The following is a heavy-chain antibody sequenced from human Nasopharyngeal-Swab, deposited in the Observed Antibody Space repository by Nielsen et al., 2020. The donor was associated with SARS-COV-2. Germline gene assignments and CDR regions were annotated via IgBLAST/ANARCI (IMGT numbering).Heavy chain of an antibody. V-gene: IGHV1-69*10. CDR3: ARGGADDILTGPYYYYYYYMDV. CDR2: IIPILGIA. J-gene: IGHJ6*03. D-gene: IGHD3-9*01. Sequence: WVRQAPGQGLEWMEGIIPILGIANYAQKFQGRVTITADKSTSTAYMELSSLRSEDTAVYYCARGGADDILTGPYYYYYYYMDVWGKGTTVTVSS.